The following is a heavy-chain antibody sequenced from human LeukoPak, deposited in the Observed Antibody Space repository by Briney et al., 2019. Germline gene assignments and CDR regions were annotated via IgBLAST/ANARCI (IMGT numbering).Heavy chain of an antibody. CDR3: ARVAFDFWSGPDY. CDR1: GGSINSGSYN. Sequence: SETLSLTCTVSGGSINSGSYNWSWILQPAGKGLKCIGRIYTSGSTNYNPSLKSRVTISVDTSKNQFSLKLSSVTAADTAVYYCARVAFDFWSGPDYWGQGTLVTVSS. CDR2: IYTSGST. V-gene: IGHV4-61*02. J-gene: IGHJ4*02. D-gene: IGHD3-3*01.